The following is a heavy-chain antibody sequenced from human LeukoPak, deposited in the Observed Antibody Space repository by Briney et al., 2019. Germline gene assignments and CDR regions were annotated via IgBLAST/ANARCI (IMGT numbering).Heavy chain of an antibody. CDR2: IDQDGSVK. CDR3: ARHFGYQQFDS. Sequence: GGSLRLSCTASGSTFTSYWMDWVRQAPGKGLEWVANIDQDGSVKNYVGSVKGRFIISRDNTKNSLYLQINSLRAEDTAVYYCARHFGYQQFDSWGQGTLVIVSS. D-gene: IGHD3-16*01. V-gene: IGHV3-7*01. CDR1: GSTFTSYW. J-gene: IGHJ4*02.